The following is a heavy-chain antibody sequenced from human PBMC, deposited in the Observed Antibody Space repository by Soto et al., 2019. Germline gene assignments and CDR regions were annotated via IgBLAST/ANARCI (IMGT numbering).Heavy chain of an antibody. Sequence: GGSLRLSCAASGFTFSSYAMHWVRQAPGTGLEWVAVISYDGSNKYYADSVKGRFTISRDNSKNTLYLQMNSLRAEDTAVYYCARDSADRYCTNAVCYTKLPFDIWGKGTMVTVTS. V-gene: IGHV3-30-3*01. CDR3: ARDSADRYCTNAVCYTKLPFDI. CDR1: GFTFSSYA. CDR2: ISYDGSNK. J-gene: IGHJ3*02. D-gene: IGHD2-8*01.